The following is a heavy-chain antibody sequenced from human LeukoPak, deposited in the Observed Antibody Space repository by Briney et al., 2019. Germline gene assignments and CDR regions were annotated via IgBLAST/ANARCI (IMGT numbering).Heavy chain of an antibody. V-gene: IGHV3-21*01. J-gene: IGHJ3*02. CDR2: ISSSSSYI. CDR1: GFTFSSYS. D-gene: IGHD2-2*01. CDR3: ARDIVVVPAMPPHAFDI. Sequence: GGSLRLSCAASGFTFSSYSMNWVRQAPGKGLEWVSSISSSSSYIYYADSVKGRFTISRDNAKNSLYLQMNSLRAEDTAVYYCARDIVVVPAMPPHAFDIWGQGTMVTVSS.